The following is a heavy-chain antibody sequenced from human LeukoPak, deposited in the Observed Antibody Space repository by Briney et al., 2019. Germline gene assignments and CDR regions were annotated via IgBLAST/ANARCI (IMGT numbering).Heavy chain of an antibody. V-gene: IGHV4-59*01. Sequence: SETLSLTCAVSGGSIRSYNWSWIRQAPGKELEWIGNLYYSGTTNHSPSLKSRVTISGDTSKNQFSLNLSSVTAADTAVYYCARVKGVVARFDYWGRGTLVTVSS. CDR2: LYYSGTT. J-gene: IGHJ4*02. CDR3: ARVKGVVARFDY. CDR1: GGSIRSYN. D-gene: IGHD2-2*01.